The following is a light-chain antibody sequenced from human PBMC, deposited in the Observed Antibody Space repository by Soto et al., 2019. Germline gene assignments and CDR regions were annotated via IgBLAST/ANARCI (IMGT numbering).Light chain of an antibody. J-gene: IGKJ1*01. CDR2: DAS. CDR3: QQYNSYSGT. Sequence: DIQMTQSPSTLSASVGDRVTITCRASQSISSWLAWYQQKPGKAPKLLIYDASSLESWVPSRFSGSGSGTEFPLTISSLQPDDFATYYCQQYNSYSGTFGQGTKVEIK. CDR1: QSISSW. V-gene: IGKV1-5*01.